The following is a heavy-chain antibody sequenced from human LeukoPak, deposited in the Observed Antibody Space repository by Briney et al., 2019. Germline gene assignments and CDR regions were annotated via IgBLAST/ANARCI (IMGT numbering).Heavy chain of an antibody. CDR2: IIPLFGTA. CDR3: TTDYTSGNPY. Sequence: ASVKVSCKASGGTVSNYVIIWVRQAPGQGLEWMGGIIPLFGTANSAQKFQGRVTITADESTSTAYMELSSLKTEDTAVYYCTTDYTSGNPYWGQGTLVTVSS. V-gene: IGHV1-69*13. D-gene: IGHD3-10*01. CDR1: GGTVSNYV. J-gene: IGHJ4*02.